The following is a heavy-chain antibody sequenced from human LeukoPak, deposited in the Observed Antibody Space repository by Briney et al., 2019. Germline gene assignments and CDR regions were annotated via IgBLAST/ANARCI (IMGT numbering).Heavy chain of an antibody. D-gene: IGHD4-17*01. V-gene: IGHV3-11*01. J-gene: IGHJ4*02. CDR2: ISSSGSTI. Sequence: PGGSLRLSRAASGFIFSDYYMSWIRQAPGKGLEWVSYISSSGSTIYYADSVKGRFTIFRDNAKNSLYLQMDSLRAEDTAVYYCARADGDYVSKQVWGQGTLVTVSS. CDR3: ARADGDYVSKQV. CDR1: GFIFSDYY.